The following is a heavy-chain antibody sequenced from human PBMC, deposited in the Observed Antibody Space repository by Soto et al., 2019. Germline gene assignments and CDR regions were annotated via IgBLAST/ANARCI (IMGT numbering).Heavy chain of an antibody. V-gene: IGHV1-69*06. CDR3: ARGFPSGDFSSGYDRYYFDY. CDR1: GGTFSSFA. J-gene: IGHJ4*02. CDR2: IIPLFGTV. D-gene: IGHD3-3*01. Sequence: SVKVSCKASGGTFSSFAISWVRQAPGQGLEWMGGIIPLFGTVKYAQKLQGGVTITADRSTSTAYMELSSLRSEDTAVYYCARGFPSGDFSSGYDRYYFDYWGQGTQVTVSS.